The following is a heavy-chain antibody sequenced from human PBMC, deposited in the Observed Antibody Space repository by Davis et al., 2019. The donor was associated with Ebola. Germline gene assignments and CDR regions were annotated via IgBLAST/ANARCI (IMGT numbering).Heavy chain of an antibody. J-gene: IGHJ6*02. D-gene: IGHD4-17*01. CDR2: ISYDGSNK. Sequence: GGPLRLSCAASGFTFSSYAMHWVRQAPGKGLEWVAVISYDGSNKYYADSVKGRFTISRDNSKNTLYLQMNSLRAEDTAVYYCARGQPYGDYGTDVWGQGTTVTVSS. CDR1: GFTFSSYA. V-gene: IGHV3-30-3*01. CDR3: ARGQPYGDYGTDV.